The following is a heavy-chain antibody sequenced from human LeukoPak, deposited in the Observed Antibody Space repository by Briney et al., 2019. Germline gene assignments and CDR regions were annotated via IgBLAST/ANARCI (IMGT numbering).Heavy chain of an antibody. Sequence: GGSLRLSCAAPGFTFSSYEMNWVRQAPGKGLEWVSYISSSGSTIYYADSVKGRFTISRDNAKNPLYLQMNSLRAEDTAVYYCARVLPYYYDSSGGFDYWGQGTLVTVSS. CDR2: ISSSGSTI. V-gene: IGHV3-48*03. CDR3: ARVLPYYYDSSGGFDY. J-gene: IGHJ4*02. D-gene: IGHD3-22*01. CDR1: GFTFSSYE.